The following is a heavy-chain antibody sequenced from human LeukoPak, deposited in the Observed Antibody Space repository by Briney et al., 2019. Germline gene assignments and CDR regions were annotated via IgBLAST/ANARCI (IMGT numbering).Heavy chain of an antibody. CDR3: ARWVEGGVRV. V-gene: IGHV1-18*04. D-gene: IGHD3-10*01. J-gene: IGHJ4*02. Sequence: WASVKVSCKASGYTFTSYYMHWVRQAPGQGLEWMGWISAYNGNTNYAQKLQGRVTMTTHTSTSTAYMELRSLRSDDTAVYYCARWVEGGVRVWGQGTLVTVSS. CDR2: ISAYNGNT. CDR1: GYTFTSYY.